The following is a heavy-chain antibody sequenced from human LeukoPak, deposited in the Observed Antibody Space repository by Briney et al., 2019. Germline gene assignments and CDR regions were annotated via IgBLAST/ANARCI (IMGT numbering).Heavy chain of an antibody. CDR1: GYAFTSFG. J-gene: IGHJ4*02. V-gene: IGHV1-18*01. Sequence: ASVKVSCKASGYAFTSFGISWVRQAPGQGLEWMGWISAHNGNTNYAQKLQGRVTMTTDTSTSTAYMELRSLSSDDTAVYYCARASISGSYYHYYWGQGTLDTVYS. CDR3: ARASISGSYYHYY. CDR2: ISAHNGNT. D-gene: IGHD1-26*01.